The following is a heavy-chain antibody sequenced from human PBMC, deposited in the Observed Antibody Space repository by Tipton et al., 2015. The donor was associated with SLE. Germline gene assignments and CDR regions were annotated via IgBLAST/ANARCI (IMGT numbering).Heavy chain of an antibody. J-gene: IGHJ6*03. CDR1: GGTFSSFT. CDR3: AREGCSSTSCYVGYYYMDV. V-gene: IGHV1-46*01. D-gene: IGHD2-2*01. Sequence: QSGAEVKKPGSSVKVSCKASGGTFSSFTISWVRQAPGQGLEWMGIINPSGGSTSYAQKFQGRVTMTRDTSTSTVYMELSSLRSEDTAVYYCAREGCSSTSCYVGYYYMDVWGKGTTVTVSS. CDR2: INPSGGST.